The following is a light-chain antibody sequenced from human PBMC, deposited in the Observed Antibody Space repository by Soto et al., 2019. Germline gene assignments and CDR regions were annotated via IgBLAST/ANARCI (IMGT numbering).Light chain of an antibody. V-gene: IGKV3-11*01. CDR3: QLRSAWPRHT. Sequence: DIVLTQFPATLSLSPGERATLSCRASQRVSSYLAWYQRKPGQAPRLLIYDISNRATGIPARFIGSGSGTDFTIPISSLEPEDSAVYYCQLRSAWPRHTFGQGTKLEIK. CDR2: DIS. J-gene: IGKJ2*01. CDR1: QRVSSY.